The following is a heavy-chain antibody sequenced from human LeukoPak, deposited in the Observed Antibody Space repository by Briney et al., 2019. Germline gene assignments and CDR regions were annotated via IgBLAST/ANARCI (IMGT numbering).Heavy chain of an antibody. J-gene: IGHJ3*02. CDR2: INPNGGGT. D-gene: IGHD2-2*01. Sequence: GASVKVSCKASGYTFTGYYIHWVRQAPGQGLERMGWINPNGGGTHYAQKFQGRVTMTRDTSINTAYMELSSLTSDDTAVYHCATDASSTSCCDGFDIWGQGTMVTVSS. CDR1: GYTFTGYY. CDR3: ATDASSTSCCDGFDI. V-gene: IGHV1-2*02.